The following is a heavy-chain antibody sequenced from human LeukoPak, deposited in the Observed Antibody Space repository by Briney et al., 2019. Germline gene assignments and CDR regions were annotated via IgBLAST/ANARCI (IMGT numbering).Heavy chain of an antibody. CDR2: ISSSSTTI. V-gene: IGHV3-48*04. CDR1: GFTFSSYA. CDR3: ARNDYGVIGLMTN. Sequence: GGSLRLSCAASGFTFSSYAMSWVRQAPGKGLEWVSYISSSSTTIYYADSVKGRFTISRDNAKNSLYLQMNSLRAEDTAVYYCARNDYGVIGLMTNWGQGTLVTVSS. J-gene: IGHJ4*02. D-gene: IGHD4-17*01.